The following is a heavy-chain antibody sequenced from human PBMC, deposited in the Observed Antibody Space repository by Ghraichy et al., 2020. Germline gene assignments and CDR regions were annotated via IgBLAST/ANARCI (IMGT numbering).Heavy chain of an antibody. D-gene: IGHD5-18*01. CDR1: GFTFSSYA. J-gene: IGHJ6*02. Sequence: GGSLRLSCSASGFTFSSYAMHWVRQAPGKGLEYVSAISSNGGSTYYADSVKGRFTISRDNSKNTLYLQMSSLRAEDTAVYYCVKPDVKKYSYGLTPFSYYGMDVWGQGTTVTVSS. CDR2: ISSNGGST. CDR3: VKPDVKKYSYGLTPFSYYGMDV. V-gene: IGHV3-64D*06.